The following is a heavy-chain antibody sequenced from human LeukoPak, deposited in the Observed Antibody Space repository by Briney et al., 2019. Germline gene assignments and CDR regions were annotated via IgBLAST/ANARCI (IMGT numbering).Heavy chain of an antibody. CDR1: GFTFGDYA. V-gene: IGHV3-49*04. J-gene: IGHJ4*02. D-gene: IGHD2-2*01. CDR3: TRAPHPRCSSSGCYLDY. CDR2: IQAKAYGGAT. Sequence: GGSLRLSCSTSGFTFGDYAMSWVRQAPGKGLEWVGFIQAKAYGGATKYAASVNGRFSIPRDDSQSIANLQMNDLKTEDTAVYYCTRAPHPRCSSSGCYLDYWGQGTLVTVSS.